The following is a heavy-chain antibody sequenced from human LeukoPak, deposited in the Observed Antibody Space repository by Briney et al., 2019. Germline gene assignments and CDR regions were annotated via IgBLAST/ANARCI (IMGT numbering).Heavy chain of an antibody. CDR1: GGSISSGDYY. Sequence: PSETLSLTCTVSGGSISSGDYYWSWIRQPPGKGLEWIGYIYYSGSTYYNPSLKSRVTISVDTSKNQFSLKLSSVTAADTAVYYCARYDDSPNWFDPWGQGTLVTVSS. D-gene: IGHD3-3*01. CDR2: IYYSGST. J-gene: IGHJ5*02. CDR3: ARYDDSPNWFDP. V-gene: IGHV4-30-4*01.